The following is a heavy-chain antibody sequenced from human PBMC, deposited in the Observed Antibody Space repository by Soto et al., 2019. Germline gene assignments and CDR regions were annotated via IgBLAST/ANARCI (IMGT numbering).Heavy chain of an antibody. Sequence: QVQLVQSGAEVKKPGSSVKVSCKASGGTFSSYTISWVRQAPGQGLEWMGRIIPILGIANYAKKFQGRVTITADKSTSTADMELSSLRSEDTAVYYCARAKGGYDPHPYYFDYWGQGTLVTVSS. CDR2: IIPILGIA. V-gene: IGHV1-69*02. CDR3: ARAKGGYDPHPYYFDY. D-gene: IGHD5-12*01. J-gene: IGHJ4*02. CDR1: GGTFSSYT.